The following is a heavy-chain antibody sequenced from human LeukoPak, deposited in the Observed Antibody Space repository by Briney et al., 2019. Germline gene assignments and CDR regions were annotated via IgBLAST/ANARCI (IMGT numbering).Heavy chain of an antibody. D-gene: IGHD6-19*01. Sequence: PSETLSLTCTVSGGSISSSSYYWGWIRQPPGKGLEWIGSIYYSGSTYYNPSVKSRATISRDTSKNQFSLKLTSVTAADTAVYYCARHEGTYSGGWYYVDYWGQGTLVTVSS. V-gene: IGHV4-39*01. CDR1: GGSISSSSYY. J-gene: IGHJ4*02. CDR2: IYYSGST. CDR3: ARHEGTYSGGWYYVDY.